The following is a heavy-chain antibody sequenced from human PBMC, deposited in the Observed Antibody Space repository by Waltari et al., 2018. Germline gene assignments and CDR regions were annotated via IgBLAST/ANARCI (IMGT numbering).Heavy chain of an antibody. CDR1: GYIFSNYA. D-gene: IGHD3-10*02. J-gene: IGHJ6*02. V-gene: IGHV1-3*01. CDR3: ARSRADLIDVDYGMDV. CDR2: INAGNGYT. Sequence: QAQLVQSGAEVKKPGAPVRVSCKASGYIFSNYAIHWVRQATGQGLEWMGGINAGNGYTQYSQKFHGRVTITRDTSASTAYMEMGSLRSEDTAVFYCARSRADLIDVDYGMDVWGQGTTVTVSS.